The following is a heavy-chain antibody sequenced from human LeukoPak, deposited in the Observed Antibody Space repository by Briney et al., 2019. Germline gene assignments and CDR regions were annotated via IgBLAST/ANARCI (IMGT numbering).Heavy chain of an antibody. CDR1: GYTFTSYY. J-gene: IGHJ4*02. V-gene: IGHV1-46*01. CDR3: ARDTAVAEMGY. D-gene: IGHD6-19*01. CDR2: INPSGGST. Sequence: ASVKVSCKASGYTFTSYYMHWVRQAPGQGLEWMGIINPSGGSTSYAQKSQGRVTMTRDTSTSTVYMELSSLRSEDTAVYYCARDTAVAEMGYWGQGTLVTVSS.